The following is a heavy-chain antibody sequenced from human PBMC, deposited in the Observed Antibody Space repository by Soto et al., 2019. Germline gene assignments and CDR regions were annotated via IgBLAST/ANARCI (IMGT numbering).Heavy chain of an antibody. CDR3: ARDGYSGSGSSGMDV. J-gene: IGHJ6*02. Sequence: QVQLVQSGSEVKKPGASVKVSCKTSGYTFNNYGISWVRQAPGQGLEWMGWISDYNGNTNYPQKFQGRVTMSTHTSTQTLCMVLPSPRPYDSAVYYLARDGYSGSGSSGMDVWGRGTTATVSS. D-gene: IGHD3-10*01. V-gene: IGHV1-18*01. CDR2: ISDYNGNT. CDR1: GYTFNNYG.